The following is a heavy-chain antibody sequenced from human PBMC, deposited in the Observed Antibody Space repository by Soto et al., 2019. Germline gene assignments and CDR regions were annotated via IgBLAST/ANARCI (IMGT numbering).Heavy chain of an antibody. V-gene: IGHV4-59*08. Sequence: QMQLQQSGPGLVKPSETLSLTCSVSSGPTSSHNWGWIRQTPGRGLEWIGYVYSTGGTSYNPSLNSRVTISADTSTNHISLTLTSVTAADTAVYYCVRQGIGNLHGLVDVWGQGTTVRVSS. J-gene: IGHJ6*02. D-gene: IGHD1-1*01. CDR1: SGPTSSHN. CDR2: VYSTGGT. CDR3: VRQGIGNLHGLVDV.